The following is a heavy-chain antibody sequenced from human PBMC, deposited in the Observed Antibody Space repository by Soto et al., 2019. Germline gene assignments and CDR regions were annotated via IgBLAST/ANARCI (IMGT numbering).Heavy chain of an antibody. V-gene: IGHV3-11*05. J-gene: IGHJ4*02. Sequence: QVQLVESGGDLVKPGGSLRLSCAASGFPFSDYYMSWIRQAPGKGLEWVSSIGGSSSYTNNADSVKGRFTISRDNAKNSLYLQMNSLRAEDTAVYYCARRRPTGYYNYWGQRTLVTVSA. CDR2: IGGSSSYT. CDR1: GFPFSDYY. CDR3: ARRRPTGYYNY. D-gene: IGHD3-9*01.